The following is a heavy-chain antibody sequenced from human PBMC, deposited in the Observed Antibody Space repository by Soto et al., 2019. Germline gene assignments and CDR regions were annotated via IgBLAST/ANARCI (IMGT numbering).Heavy chain of an antibody. CDR3: ARLMSSSGYYYYFDY. J-gene: IGHJ4*02. CDR1: GFTFSSYS. D-gene: IGHD3-22*01. V-gene: IGHV3-21*01. Sequence: GGSLRLSCAASGFTFSSYSMNWVRQAPGKGLEWVSSISSSSSYIYYADSVKGRFTISRDNAKNSLYLQMNSLRAEDTAVYYCARLMSSSGYYYYFDYWGQGTLVTVSS. CDR2: ISSSSSYI.